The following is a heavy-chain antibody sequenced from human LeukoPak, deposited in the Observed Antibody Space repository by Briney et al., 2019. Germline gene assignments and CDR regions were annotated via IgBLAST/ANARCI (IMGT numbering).Heavy chain of an antibody. CDR3: ARTAARRFDY. V-gene: IGHV1-46*01. D-gene: IGHD6-6*01. Sequence: ASVKVSCKASGYTFPSYFRHWVRQAPGQGLEWMGIINPTGGSTTYAQKFQGRVTMTRDTSTSTVYMELSSLRSDDTAVYYCARTAARRFDYWGQGTLVTVSP. J-gene: IGHJ4*02. CDR2: INPTGGST. CDR1: GYTFPSYF.